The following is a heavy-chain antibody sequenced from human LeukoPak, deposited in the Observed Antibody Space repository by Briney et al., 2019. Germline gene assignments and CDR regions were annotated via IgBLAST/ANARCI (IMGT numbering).Heavy chain of an antibody. V-gene: IGHV1-18*01. CDR3: AGVGRSIAAAGHGHY. J-gene: IGHJ4*02. CDR1: GGTFSSYA. D-gene: IGHD6-13*01. Sequence: ASVKVSCKASGGTFSSYAISWVRQAPGQGLEWMGWISAYNGNTNYAQKLQGRVTMTTDTSTSTAYMELRSLRSDDTAVYYCAGVGRSIAAAGHGHYWGQGTLVTVSS. CDR2: ISAYNGNT.